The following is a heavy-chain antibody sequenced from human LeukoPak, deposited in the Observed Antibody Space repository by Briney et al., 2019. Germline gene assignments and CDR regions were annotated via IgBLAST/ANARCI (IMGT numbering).Heavy chain of an antibody. D-gene: IGHD6-13*01. CDR1: GFTVSSNY. Sequence: GGSLRLSCAASGFTVSSNYMSWVRQAPGKGLEWVSVIYSGGSTYYADSVKGRFTISRDNSKNTPYLQMNSLRAEDTAVYYCAREGPSIAAAGTRWFDPWGQGTLVTVSS. CDR3: AREGPSIAAAGTRWFDP. V-gene: IGHV3-66*01. J-gene: IGHJ5*02. CDR2: IYSGGST.